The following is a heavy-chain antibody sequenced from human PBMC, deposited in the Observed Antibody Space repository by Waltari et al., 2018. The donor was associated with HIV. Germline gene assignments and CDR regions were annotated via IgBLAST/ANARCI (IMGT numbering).Heavy chain of an antibody. D-gene: IGHD3-22*01. J-gene: IGHJ4*02. CDR1: GYTFTSYD. CDR3: ARDRTELTYYYDSSGYG. Sequence: QVQLVQSGAEVKKPGASVKVSCKASGYTFTSYDINWVRQATGQGLEWMGWMDPNSGNTCYAQKFQGRVTMTRNTARSTAYMELSSLRSEDTAVYYCARDRTELTYYYDSSGYGWGQGTLVTVSS. CDR2: MDPNSGNT. V-gene: IGHV1-8*01.